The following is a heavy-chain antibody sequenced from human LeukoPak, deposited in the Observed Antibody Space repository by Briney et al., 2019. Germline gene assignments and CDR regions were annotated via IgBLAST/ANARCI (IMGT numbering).Heavy chain of an antibody. D-gene: IGHD3-10*01. Sequence: GGSLRLSCAASGFTFSSYAMSWVRQAPGKGLEWVSAISGSGGSTYYADSVKGRFTISRDNSKNTLYLQMNSLRAEDTAVYYCARGYGSGSYYYYFDYWGQGTLVTVSS. J-gene: IGHJ4*02. CDR1: GFTFSSYA. CDR2: ISGSGGST. CDR3: ARGYGSGSYYYYFDY. V-gene: IGHV3-23*01.